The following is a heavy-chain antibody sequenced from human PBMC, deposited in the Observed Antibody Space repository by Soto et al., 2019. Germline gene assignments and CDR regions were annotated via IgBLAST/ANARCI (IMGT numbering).Heavy chain of an antibody. Sequence: EVQLLESRGGLVQPGGSLRLSCAASGFTFSSYAMSWVRQAPGKGLEWVSVISGSGGTTYYADSVKGRFTFSRDNSKNTLYLQMNSLRAEDTAVYYCAKTANGWFSAFDIWGQGTMVTVSS. D-gene: IGHD6-19*01. CDR2: ISGSGGTT. CDR1: GFTFSSYA. V-gene: IGHV3-23*01. J-gene: IGHJ3*02. CDR3: AKTANGWFSAFDI.